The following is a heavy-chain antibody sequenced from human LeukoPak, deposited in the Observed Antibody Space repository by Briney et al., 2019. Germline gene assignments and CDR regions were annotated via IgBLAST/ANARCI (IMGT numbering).Heavy chain of an antibody. D-gene: IGHD3-22*01. CDR1: GFTFSSYS. J-gene: IGHJ3*02. CDR2: ISSSSSYI. CDR3: ARARSAYYYDIRFGAFDI. Sequence: GGSLRLSCAASGFTFSSYSMNWVRQAPGKGLEWVSSISSSSSYIYYADSVKGRFTISRDNAKNSLYLQMNSLRAEDTAVYYCARARSAYYYDIRFGAFDIWGQGTMVTVSS. V-gene: IGHV3-21*01.